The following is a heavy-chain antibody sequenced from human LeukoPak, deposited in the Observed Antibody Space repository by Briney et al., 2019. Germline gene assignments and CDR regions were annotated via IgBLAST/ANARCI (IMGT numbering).Heavy chain of an antibody. CDR1: GYTFTGYY. CDR3: ARDERYCNGDNHYPDLGY. V-gene: IGHV1-2*02. D-gene: IGHD2-15*01. Sequence: GASVEVSCKASGYTFTGYYMFWVRQAPGQGLEWMGWINPNTGATKYGQNFQGRVTLTRDTSIRTTFMELSSLRSDDTAVYYCARDERYCNGDNHYPDLGYWGQGTLVTVSS. CDR2: INPNTGAT. J-gene: IGHJ4*02.